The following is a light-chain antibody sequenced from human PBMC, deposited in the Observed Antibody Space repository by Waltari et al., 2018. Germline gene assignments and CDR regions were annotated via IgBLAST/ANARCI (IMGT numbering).Light chain of an antibody. CDR1: SGDVGANNF. V-gene: IGLV2-11*02. Sequence: QSALTQPRSVSGSPGQSVTIPCTGTSGDVGANNFASWYQHHPDKAPKPIIYDINKRPSGVPDRFSGSKSGNTASLTISGLQAEDEADYYCCSCVGRNIYWVFGGGTKLTVL. J-gene: IGLJ3*02. CDR3: CSCVGRNIYWV. CDR2: DIN.